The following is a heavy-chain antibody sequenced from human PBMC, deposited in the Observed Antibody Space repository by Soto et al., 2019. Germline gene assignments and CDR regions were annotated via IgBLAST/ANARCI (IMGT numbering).Heavy chain of an antibody. V-gene: IGHV1-18*01. D-gene: IGHD6-13*01. CDR2: TTAYNGNT. CDR1: GYTFTNYG. CDR3: PTTGYISSFAHRH. J-gene: IGHJ1*01. Sequence: QVQLVQSAAEVKKPGASVKVSCKASGYTFTNYGIIWVRQAPGQGLEWMGWTTAYNGNTNYAQKFQDRVTMTTDTSTTTASMELRSLRSDDTAVYYCPTTGYISSFAHRHWGQGTLVTVSS.